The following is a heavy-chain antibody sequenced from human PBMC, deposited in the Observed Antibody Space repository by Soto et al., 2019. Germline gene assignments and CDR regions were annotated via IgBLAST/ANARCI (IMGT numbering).Heavy chain of an antibody. D-gene: IGHD3-22*01. CDR3: ARLLTSYYDSSVPMTTHYLDY. V-gene: IGHV4-39*01. CDR1: GGSISSSSYY. J-gene: IGHJ4*02. CDR2: IYYSGST. Sequence: SETLSLTCTVSGGSISSSSYYWGWIRQPPGKGLEWIGSIYYSGSTYYNPSLKSRVTISVDTSKNQFSLKLSSVTAADTAVYYCARLLTSYYDSSVPMTTHYLDYWGRGTMVVVSS.